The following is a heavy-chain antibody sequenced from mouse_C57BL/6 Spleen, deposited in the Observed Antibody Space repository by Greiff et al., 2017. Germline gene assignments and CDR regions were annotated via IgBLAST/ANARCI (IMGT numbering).Heavy chain of an antibody. CDR3: ARSGYGSSFWYFDV. CDR1: GYTFTSYW. D-gene: IGHD1-1*01. CDR2: IDPSDSYT. J-gene: IGHJ1*03. Sequence: QVQLQQPGAELVRPGTSVKLSCKASGYTFTSYWMHWVKQRPGQGLERIGVIDPSDSYTNYNQKFKGKATLTVDTSSSTAYMQLSSLTSEDSAVYYCARSGYGSSFWYFDVWGTGTTVTVSS. V-gene: IGHV1-59*01.